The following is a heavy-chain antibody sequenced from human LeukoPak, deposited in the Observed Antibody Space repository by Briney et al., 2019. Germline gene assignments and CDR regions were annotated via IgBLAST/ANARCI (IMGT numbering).Heavy chain of an antibody. CDR3: AAYYGPGSYPLYFQH. V-gene: IGHV4-38-2*01. CDR2: IYHSGNT. Sequence: PSETLSLTCAVSGYSISSGYYWGWIRQPPGKGLEWIGSIYHSGNTYYKPSLKSRVTISIDTSKNQFSLKLSSVTAADTAVYYCAAYYGPGSYPLYFQHWGQGTLVTVSS. D-gene: IGHD3-10*01. CDR1: GYSISSGYY. J-gene: IGHJ1*01.